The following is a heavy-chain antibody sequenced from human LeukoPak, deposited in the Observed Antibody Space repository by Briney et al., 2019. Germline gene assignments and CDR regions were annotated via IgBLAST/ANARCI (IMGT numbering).Heavy chain of an antibody. CDR3: ARAKYGGYREGADY. V-gene: IGHV3-30*02. J-gene: IGHJ4*02. CDR1: GFTFSSYG. Sequence: GGSLRLSCAASGFTFSSYGMHWVRQAPGKGLEWVAFIRYDGSNKYYADSVKGRFTISRDNSKNTLYLQMNSLRSEDTAVYYCARAKYGGYREGADYWGQGTLVTVSS. D-gene: IGHD5-12*01. CDR2: IRYDGSNK.